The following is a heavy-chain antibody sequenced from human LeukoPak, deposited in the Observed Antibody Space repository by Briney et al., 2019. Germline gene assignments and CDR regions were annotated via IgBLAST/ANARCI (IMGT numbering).Heavy chain of an antibody. CDR3: ARGAYMDV. CDR2: ISAYNGNT. J-gene: IGHJ6*02. Sequence: ASVKVSCKTSGYIFAHNGISWVRQAPGQGPEWMGWISAYNGNTNYAQKLQGRVTMTTDTSTSTAYMELRSLRSDDTAVYYCARGAYMDVWGQGTTVTVSS. V-gene: IGHV1-18*01. CDR1: GYIFAHNG.